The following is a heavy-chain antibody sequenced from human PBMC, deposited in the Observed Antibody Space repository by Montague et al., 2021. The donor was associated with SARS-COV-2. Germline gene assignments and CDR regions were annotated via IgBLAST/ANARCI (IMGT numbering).Heavy chain of an antibody. Sequence: SRRLSCAASGFTFSDYFMNWVRQAPGKGLEYVSSINPSGGTTAYANSVKGRFTISRDNSKNTLYLQMGSLRAEDMAVYFCVRRDRGAYYTLDYWGQGTLVTVSS. V-gene: IGHV3-64*01. CDR3: VRRDRGAYYTLDY. CDR2: INPSGGTT. J-gene: IGHJ4*02. D-gene: IGHD3-3*01. CDR1: GFTFSDYF.